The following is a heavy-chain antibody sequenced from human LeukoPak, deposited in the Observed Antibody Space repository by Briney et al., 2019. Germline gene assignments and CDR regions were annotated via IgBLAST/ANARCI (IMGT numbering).Heavy chain of an antibody. J-gene: IGHJ4*02. CDR2: INPAGSTA. Sequence: GGSLRLSCAASGFTFSTYWMHWVRQAPGKGLVWVSHINPAGSTAFYADSVKGRFTISRDNAKNTVYLQMSSLGAEDTAVYYCAATYYYDSSGYSDFDYWGQGTLVTVSS. CDR1: GFTFSTYW. CDR3: AATYYYDSSGYSDFDY. V-gene: IGHV3-74*01. D-gene: IGHD3-22*01.